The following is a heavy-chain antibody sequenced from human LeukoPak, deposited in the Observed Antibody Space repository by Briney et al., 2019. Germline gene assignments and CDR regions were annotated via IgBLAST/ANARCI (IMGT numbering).Heavy chain of an antibody. CDR2: IIPIFGTA. V-gene: IGHV1-69*13. Sequence: ASVKVSCKASGGTFSSYAISWVRQAPGQGLEWMGGIIPIFGTANYAQKFQGRVTITADESTSTAYMELSSPRAEDTAVYYCARDSGWGAFDIWGQGTMVTVSS. CDR3: ARDSGWGAFDI. D-gene: IGHD6-19*01. CDR1: GGTFSSYA. J-gene: IGHJ3*02.